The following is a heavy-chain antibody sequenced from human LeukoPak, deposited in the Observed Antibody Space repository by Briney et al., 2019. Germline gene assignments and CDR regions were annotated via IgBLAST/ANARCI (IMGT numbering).Heavy chain of an antibody. CDR2: INTNTGNP. CDR3: AREGLRSIAARRGTRDYMDV. D-gene: IGHD6-6*01. CDR1: GYTFTSYA. V-gene: IGHV7-4-1*02. Sequence: ASVKVSCKASGYTFTSYAMNWVRQAPGQGLEWMGWINTNTGNPTYAQGFTGRFVFPLDTSVSTAYLQVSSLKAEDTAVYYCAREGLRSIAARRGTRDYMDVWGKGTTVIVSS. J-gene: IGHJ6*03.